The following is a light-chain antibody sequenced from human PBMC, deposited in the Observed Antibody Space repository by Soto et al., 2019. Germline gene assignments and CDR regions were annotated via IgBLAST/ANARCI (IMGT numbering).Light chain of an antibody. CDR3: QQRSNWPST. Sequence: EIVLTQSPATLSLSPGNRATLSCRASQSVSGYLAWYQQKPGQAPRLLIYDASNRATGIPARFSGSGSGTDSTTTTTSPEPEDFAVYYCQQRSNWPSTFGRGTKVEI. CDR1: QSVSGY. V-gene: IGKV3-11*01. J-gene: IGKJ4*01. CDR2: DAS.